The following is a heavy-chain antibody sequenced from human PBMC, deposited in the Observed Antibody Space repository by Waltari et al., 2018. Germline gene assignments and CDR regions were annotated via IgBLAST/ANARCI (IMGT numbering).Heavy chain of an antibody. J-gene: IGHJ5*01. Sequence: LQLQESGPGLVKASETLSLNCTVSDDSTRYSSYFWGWIHQPPGKGLEWIGSVYISGTTYYNPSLKGRVTMSLETSKNQFSLKLKSVTAADTAVYYCARGGYYYDTLGDSWGQGTLVTVSS. CDR2: VYISGTT. V-gene: IGHV4-39*07. D-gene: IGHD3-22*01. CDR1: DDSTRYSSYF. CDR3: ARGGYYYDTLGDS.